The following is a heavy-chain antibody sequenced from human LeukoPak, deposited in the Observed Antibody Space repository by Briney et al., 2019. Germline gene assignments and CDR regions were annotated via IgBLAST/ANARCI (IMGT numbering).Heavy chain of an antibody. CDR3: ASSSGFDAFDI. J-gene: IGHJ3*02. Sequence: GGSLRLSCAASGFTFSSYWMSWVRQAPGKGLEWVANIKRDGSEKYYVDSVKGRFTISRDNAKNSLYLQMNSLRAEDTAVYYCASSSGFDAFDIWGQGTMVTVSS. V-gene: IGHV3-7*01. CDR1: GFTFSSYW. D-gene: IGHD6-19*01. CDR2: IKRDGSEK.